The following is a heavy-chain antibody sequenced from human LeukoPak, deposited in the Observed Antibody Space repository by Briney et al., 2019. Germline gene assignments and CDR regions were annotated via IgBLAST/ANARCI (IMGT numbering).Heavy chain of an antibody. CDR2: IYYSWST. D-gene: IGHD5-18*01. Sequence: SETLSLTCTVSGGSISSYYWSWIRQPPGEGLEWIGYIYYSWSTNYNPSLKSRVTISVDTSKKQFSLKLSSVTAADTAVYYCARDAEGYSYGYVDEKYYYYYYMDVWGKGTTVTVSS. CDR3: ARDAEGYSYGYVDEKYYYYYYMDV. CDR1: GGSISSYY. V-gene: IGHV4-59*01. J-gene: IGHJ6*03.